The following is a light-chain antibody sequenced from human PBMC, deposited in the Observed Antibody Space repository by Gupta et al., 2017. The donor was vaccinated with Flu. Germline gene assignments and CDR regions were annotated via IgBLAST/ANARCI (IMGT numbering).Light chain of an antibody. CDR2: WAS. Sequence: SQSVLYSSNNKNYLAWYQQKPGQPPKLLIYWASTRESGVPDRFSGSGSGTDFTLTISSLQAEDVAVYYCQQSYSTPLTFGGGTKVEIK. J-gene: IGKJ4*01. V-gene: IGKV4-1*01. CDR3: QQSYSTPLT. CDR1: QSVLYSSNNKNY.